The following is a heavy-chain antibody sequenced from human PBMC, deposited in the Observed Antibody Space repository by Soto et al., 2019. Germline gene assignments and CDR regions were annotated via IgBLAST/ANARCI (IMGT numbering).Heavy chain of an antibody. CDR2: ISWNSGSI. V-gene: IGHV3-9*01. CDR3: AKDTGSGDY. CDR1: GFTFDDYA. Sequence: EVQLVESGGGLVQPGRSLRLSCAASGFTFDDYAMHWVRQAPGKGLEWVSGISWNSGSIGYADSVKGRFTISRDNAKKSLYLQMNSLRAEDTALYYCAKDTGSGDYWGQGPLVTVSS. J-gene: IGHJ4*02.